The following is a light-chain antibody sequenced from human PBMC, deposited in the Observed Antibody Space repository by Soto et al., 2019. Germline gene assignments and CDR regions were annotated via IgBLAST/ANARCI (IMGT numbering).Light chain of an antibody. CDR1: SSNIGTNT. CDR2: RDN. Sequence: QLVLTQPPSASETPGQRVTISCSGSSSNIGTNTVNWYQQLPGTAPQLLIYRDNQRASGVPDRFSGSKSGTSASLAISGLQSEDEADYYCAGWDDSLNGVVFGGGTKLTVL. V-gene: IGLV1-44*01. CDR3: AGWDDSLNGVV. J-gene: IGLJ2*01.